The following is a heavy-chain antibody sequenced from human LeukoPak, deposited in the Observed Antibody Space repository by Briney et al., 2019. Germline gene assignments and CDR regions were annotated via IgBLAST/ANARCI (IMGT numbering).Heavy chain of an antibody. J-gene: IGHJ4*02. CDR3: ASRDGYNNFDY. CDR2: MDPDSGNT. D-gene: IGHD5-24*01. V-gene: IGHV1-8*01. Sequence: ASVKVSCKASGYTFTSYDINWVRQATGQGLEWMGWMDPDSGNTGYAQKFQGRVTMTRNTSISTAYMELSSLRSEDAAVYYCASRDGYNNFDYWGQGTLVTVSS. CDR1: GYTFTSYD.